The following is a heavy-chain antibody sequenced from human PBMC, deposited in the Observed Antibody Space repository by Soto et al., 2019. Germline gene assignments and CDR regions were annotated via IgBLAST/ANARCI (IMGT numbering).Heavy chain of an antibody. CDR3: ARRRSNWDSNYGMDV. D-gene: IGHD1-1*01. CDR2: ISAYNGNT. J-gene: IGHJ6*02. CDR1: GYTFTSYG. Sequence: QVQLVQSGAEVKKPGASVKVSCKASGYTFTSYGISWVRQAPGQGLEWMGWISAYNGNTNYAQKLQGRVTMTTDTSTSTAYMELRSLRSADTDVYYCARRRSNWDSNYGMDVWGQGTTVTVSS. V-gene: IGHV1-18*01.